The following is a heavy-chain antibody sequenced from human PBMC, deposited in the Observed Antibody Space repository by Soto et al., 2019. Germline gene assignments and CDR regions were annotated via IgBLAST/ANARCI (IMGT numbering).Heavy chain of an antibody. D-gene: IGHD6-19*01. CDR3: ARDFVAWVVTPYYYYGMDV. J-gene: IGHJ6*02. Sequence: GGSLRLSCAASGFTFSSYWMHWVRQAPGKGLVWVSRINSDGSSTSYADSVKGRFTISRDNAKNTLYLQMNSLRAEDTAVYYCARDFVAWVVTPYYYYGMDVWGQGTTVTVSS. V-gene: IGHV3-74*01. CDR1: GFTFSSYW. CDR2: INSDGSST.